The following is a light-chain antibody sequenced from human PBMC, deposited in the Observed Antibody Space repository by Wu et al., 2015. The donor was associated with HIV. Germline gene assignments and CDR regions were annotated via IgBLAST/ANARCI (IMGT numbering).Light chain of an antibody. V-gene: IGKV1-39*01. Sequence: DIQLTQSPSSLSASIGDRVTITCRASQSISIYLNWYQQKPGKAPNLLIYAASNLQSGVPSRFSGSGSGTDFTLTISSLQPEDFATYYCQQTYSSPKTFGQGTKVEMK. CDR2: AAS. CDR1: QSISIY. CDR3: QQTYSSPKT. J-gene: IGKJ1*01.